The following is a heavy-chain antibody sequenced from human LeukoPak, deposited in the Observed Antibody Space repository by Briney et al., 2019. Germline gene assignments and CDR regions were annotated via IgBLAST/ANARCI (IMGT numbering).Heavy chain of an antibody. CDR3: ARDGYYYDSSGYYDY. V-gene: IGHV3-7*01. Sequence: GGSLRLSCAASGFTFSSYWVSWVRQAPGKGLEWVANIKQDGSEKYYVDSVKGRFTISRDNAKNSLYLQMNSLRAEDTAVYYCARDGYYYDSSGYYDYWGQGTLVTVSS. CDR1: GFTFSSYW. CDR2: IKQDGSEK. D-gene: IGHD3-22*01. J-gene: IGHJ4*02.